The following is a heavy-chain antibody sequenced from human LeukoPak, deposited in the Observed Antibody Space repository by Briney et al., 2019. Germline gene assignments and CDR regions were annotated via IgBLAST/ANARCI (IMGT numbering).Heavy chain of an antibody. CDR2: IIPIFGTA. J-gene: IGHJ5*02. CDR1: GGTFINYA. D-gene: IGHD2-2*01. Sequence: GSSVKVSCKASGGTFINYAISWVRQAPGQGLECMGGIIPIFGTANYAQKFQGRVTNTADESTSTAYMELSSLRSDDTAVYYCARSACSSTTCYHRRYNWFDPWGQGTLVTVSS. CDR3: ARSACSSTTCYHRRYNWFDP. V-gene: IGHV1-69*01.